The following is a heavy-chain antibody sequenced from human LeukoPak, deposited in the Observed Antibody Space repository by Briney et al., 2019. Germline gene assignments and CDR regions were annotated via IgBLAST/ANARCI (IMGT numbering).Heavy chain of an antibody. D-gene: IGHD3-10*01. CDR1: GFTFSSHR. CDR2: FRSSSSYI. V-gene: IGHV3-21*01. Sequence: GGSLRVSCAPSGFTFSSHRMNWARQAPGRGLEGPSSFRSSSSYIYYADSVKGRFTISRANAKISLYLQMNSLRAEDTAVYHCARGLLWFGESTPDYGMDVWGKGTTVTVSS. CDR3: ARGLLWFGESTPDYGMDV. J-gene: IGHJ6*04.